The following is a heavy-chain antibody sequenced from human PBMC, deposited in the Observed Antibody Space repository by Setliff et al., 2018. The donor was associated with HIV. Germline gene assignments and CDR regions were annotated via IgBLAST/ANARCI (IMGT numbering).Heavy chain of an antibody. V-gene: IGHV3-23*01. CDR3: AKERSTVTTPLFAY. CDR2: ISGSGGST. D-gene: IGHD4-17*01. CDR1: GFTFGSYA. Sequence: GGSLRLSCAASGFTFGSYAMSWVRQAPGKGLEWVSAISGSGGSTYYADSVEGRFTISRDDSKNTLYLQMSSLRPEDTAIYFCAKERSTVTTPLFAYWGQGTLVTVSS. J-gene: IGHJ4*02.